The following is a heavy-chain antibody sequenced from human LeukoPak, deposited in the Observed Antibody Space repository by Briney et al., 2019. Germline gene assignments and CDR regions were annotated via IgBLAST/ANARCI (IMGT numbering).Heavy chain of an antibody. V-gene: IGHV4-61*02. CDR1: GGSISSGSYY. CDR2: IYTSGST. J-gene: IGHJ4*02. CDR3: ARVGYCTGGSCYGVDY. Sequence: SETLSLTCTVSGGSISSGSYYWSWIRQPAGKGLEWIGRIYTSGSTNYNPSLKSRVTISVDTSKNQFSLKLGSVTAADTAVYFCARVGYCTGGSCYGVDYWGQGTLVTVSS. D-gene: IGHD2-15*01.